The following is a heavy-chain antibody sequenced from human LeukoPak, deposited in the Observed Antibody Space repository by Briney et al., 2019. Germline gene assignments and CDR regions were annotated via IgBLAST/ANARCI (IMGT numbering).Heavy chain of an antibody. D-gene: IGHD3-10*01. CDR3: AKDRDRFENLDY. CDR2: IYYDGSFK. J-gene: IGHJ4*02. Sequence: PGGSLRLSCAASGFGFSSYGMHWVRQAPGKGLEWVAVIYYDGSFKYYADSVRGRFTISRDNSKNTLHLQMNSLRVEDMAVYYCAKDRDRFENLDYWGQGTQVTVSS. CDR1: GFGFSSYG. V-gene: IGHV3-33*06.